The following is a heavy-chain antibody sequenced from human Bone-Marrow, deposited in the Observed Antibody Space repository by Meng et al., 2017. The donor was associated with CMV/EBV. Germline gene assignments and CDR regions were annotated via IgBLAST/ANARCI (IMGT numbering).Heavy chain of an antibody. CDR3: ARAKITMVRGGNWFDP. D-gene: IGHD3-10*01. CDR1: GYTFTSYD. CDR2: INPNSGGT. Sequence: ASVKVSCKASGYTFTSYDINRVRQATGQGLEWMGWINPNSGGTNYAQKFQGRVTMTRDTSISTAYMELSRLRSDDTAVYYCARAKITMVRGGNWFDPWGQATLVTVSS. V-gene: IGHV1-2*02. J-gene: IGHJ5*02.